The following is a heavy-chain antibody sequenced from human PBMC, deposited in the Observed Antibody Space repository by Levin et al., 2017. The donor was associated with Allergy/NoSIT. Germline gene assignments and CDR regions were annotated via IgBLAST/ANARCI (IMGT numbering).Heavy chain of an antibody. CDR2: IYWDDDK. V-gene: IGHV2-5*02. CDR3: AHRRPGGGSGSYWFDP. CDR1: FFSLSSSGVG. D-gene: IGHD3-10*01. J-gene: IGHJ5*02. Sequence: SVLFLVNPLLSLPFPFPFSFFSLSSSGVGVGWIRQSPGKPPEWLGIIYWDDDKHYIPSLPSRLTITKDTSKNQVVLTMTNMDPVDTATYYCAHRRPGGGSGSYWFDPWGQGTLVTVSS.